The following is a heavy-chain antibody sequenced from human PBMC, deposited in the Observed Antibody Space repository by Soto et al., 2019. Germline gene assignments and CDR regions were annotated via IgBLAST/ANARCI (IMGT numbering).Heavy chain of an antibody. CDR1: GASISSYH. Sequence: QVQLQESGPGLVKPSETLSLTCTVSGASISSYHWSWIRQTPGKGLEWIGDIYYSGSANYNPSLKRRVTFTVDTSKTQISLKLSAVTAADTGVYYCAAAVPAEYVFPYYYMDVWGKGTTVTVSS. J-gene: IGHJ6*03. CDR3: AAAVPAEYVFPYYYMDV. CDR2: IYYSGSA. D-gene: IGHD3-16*01. V-gene: IGHV4-59*01.